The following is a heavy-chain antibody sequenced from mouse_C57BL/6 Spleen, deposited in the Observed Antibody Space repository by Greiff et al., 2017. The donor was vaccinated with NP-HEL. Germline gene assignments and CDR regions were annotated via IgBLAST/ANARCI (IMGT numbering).Heavy chain of an antibody. Sequence: VQLQESGAELVRPGTSVKVSCKASGYAFTNYLIEWVKQRPGQGLEWIGVINPGSGGTNYNEKFKGKATLTADKSSSTAYMQLSSLTSEDSAVYFCARSSTVVAKVAMDYWGQGTSVTVSS. J-gene: IGHJ4*01. CDR3: ARSSTVVAKVAMDY. V-gene: IGHV1-54*01. CDR1: GYAFTNYL. CDR2: INPGSGGT. D-gene: IGHD1-1*01.